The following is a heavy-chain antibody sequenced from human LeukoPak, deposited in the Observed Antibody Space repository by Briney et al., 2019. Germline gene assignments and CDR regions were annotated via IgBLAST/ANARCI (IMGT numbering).Heavy chain of an antibody. CDR1: GGSISSSGYY. Sequence: PSETLSLTCTVSGGSISSSGYYWGWIRQPPGKGLEWIGSIYYSGSTYYNPSLKSRVTISVDTSKNQFSLKLSSVTAADTDVYYCARIVGASDYWGQGTLVTVSS. CDR3: ARIVGASDY. D-gene: IGHD1-26*01. V-gene: IGHV4-39*01. CDR2: IYYSGST. J-gene: IGHJ4*02.